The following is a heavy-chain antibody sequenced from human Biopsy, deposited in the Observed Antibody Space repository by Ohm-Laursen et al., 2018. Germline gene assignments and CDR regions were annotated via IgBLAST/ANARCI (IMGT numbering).Heavy chain of an antibody. Sequence: GSLRLSCAASGFTFSPYTMTWVRQAPGKGLEWVSSISSSENFMYYTDSVKGRFAISRDNAKNSLYLQMNSLRAEDTALYYCARIFLVGVTPGYGMDVWGQGTTVTVSS. V-gene: IGHV3-21*01. CDR1: GFTFSPYT. CDR2: ISSSENFM. CDR3: ARIFLVGVTPGYGMDV. J-gene: IGHJ6*02. D-gene: IGHD1-26*01.